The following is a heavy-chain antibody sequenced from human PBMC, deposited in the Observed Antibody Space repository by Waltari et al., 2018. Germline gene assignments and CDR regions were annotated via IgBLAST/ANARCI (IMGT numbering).Heavy chain of an antibody. CDR3: ARESYCSSTSCYFYYYYGMDV. CDR1: GYTFTSYG. V-gene: IGHV1-18*01. Sequence: QVQLVQSGAEVKKPGASVKVSCKASGYTFTSYGISWVRQAPGQGLEWMGWISAYNGNTNYAQKLQGRVTMTTDTSTSTAYMELSSLRSEDTAVYYCARESYCSSTSCYFYYYYGMDVWGQGTTVTVSS. D-gene: IGHD2-2*01. CDR2: ISAYNGNT. J-gene: IGHJ6*02.